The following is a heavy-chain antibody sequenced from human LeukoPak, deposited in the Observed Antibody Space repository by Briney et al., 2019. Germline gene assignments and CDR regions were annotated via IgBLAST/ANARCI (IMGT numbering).Heavy chain of an antibody. V-gene: IGHV3-23*01. Sequence: PGGSLRLSCAASGFTFSSYAMSWVRQAPGKGLEWVSAISGSGGSTYYADSVKGRFTISRDNSKNTLYLRMNSLRAEDTAVYYCAKGSKRGYYGSGSYYLCYFDYWGQGTLVTVSS. CDR1: GFTFSSYA. D-gene: IGHD3-10*01. CDR2: ISGSGGST. J-gene: IGHJ4*02. CDR3: AKGSKRGYYGSGSYYLCYFDY.